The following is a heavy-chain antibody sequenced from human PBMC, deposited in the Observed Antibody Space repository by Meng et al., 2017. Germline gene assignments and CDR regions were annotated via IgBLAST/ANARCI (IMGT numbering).Heavy chain of an antibody. CDR1: GFTFSRYA. J-gene: IGHJ6*02. D-gene: IGHD3-22*01. CDR3: ARENGADYYDSSGSPKHGMDV. V-gene: IGHV3-30*01. Sequence: GESLKISCAASGFTFSRYAMHWVRQAPGKGLEWVALISYDGSDKYYADSVEGRFTISRDNSKNTLYLQMNSLRAEDIAVYYCARENGADYYDSSGSPKHGMDVWGQGTTVTVSS. CDR2: ISYDGSDK.